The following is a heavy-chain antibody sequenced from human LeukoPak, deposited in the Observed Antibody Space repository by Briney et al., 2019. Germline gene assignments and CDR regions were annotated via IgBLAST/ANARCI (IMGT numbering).Heavy chain of an antibody. D-gene: IGHD3-3*01. CDR1: GYTFTSYD. V-gene: IGHV1-8*01. CDR2: MNSNSGNT. J-gene: IGHJ4*02. CDR3: ARGRRHYDFWSGYYRNYYFDY. Sequence: ASVKVSCKASGYTFTSYDINWVRQATGQGLEWMGWMNSNSGNTGYARKFQGRVTMTRNTSISTAYMELSSLRSEDTAVYYCARGRRHYDFWSGYYRNYYFDYWGQGTLVTVSS.